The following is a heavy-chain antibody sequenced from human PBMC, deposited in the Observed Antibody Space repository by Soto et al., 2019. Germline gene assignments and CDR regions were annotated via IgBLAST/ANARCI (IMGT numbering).Heavy chain of an antibody. D-gene: IGHD3-22*01. CDR2: FYSSGSI. CDR3: ARMYSSGSGWFHP. Sequence: SETLSLACSVSGYSITAGGYYWSWIRQHPGKGLEWIGSFYSSGSIIYNPSLKSRVSISGDTSRNQFSMTLTSVTAADTALYYCARMYSSGSGWFHPWGQGTLVTVSS. CDR1: GYSITAGGYY. J-gene: IGHJ5*02. V-gene: IGHV4-31*03.